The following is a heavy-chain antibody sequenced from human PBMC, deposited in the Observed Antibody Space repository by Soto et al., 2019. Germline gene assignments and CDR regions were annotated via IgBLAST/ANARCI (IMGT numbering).Heavy chain of an antibody. CDR1: GFTFSSSA. D-gene: IGHD1-20*01. CDR3: TRDVTTIKGGSWFYFFGMDL. V-gene: IGHV3-30-3*01. Sequence: GGSLILSCAASGFTFSSSAFHWVRQAPGKGLEWVALVSYDGNNEYYADSVKGRFTISRDNSKNTLSLQMNSLRTEDTAVYYCTRDVTTIKGGSWFYFFGMDLWGQGTTVTVSS. CDR2: VSYDGNNE. J-gene: IGHJ6*02.